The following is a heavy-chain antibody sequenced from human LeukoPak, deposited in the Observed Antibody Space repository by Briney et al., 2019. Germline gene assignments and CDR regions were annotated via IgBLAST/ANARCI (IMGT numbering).Heavy chain of an antibody. Sequence: PGGSLRLSCAASGFTFSTYAMNWVRQAPGKGLEWVSSFGTRSTSIYYAHSVTGRFTISRDNSRNTLYLQMNSLRGDDTAVYYCAKDVGKWESLHFFDYWGQGTLVTVSS. J-gene: IGHJ4*02. CDR2: FGTRSTSI. V-gene: IGHV3-21*04. D-gene: IGHD1-26*01. CDR1: GFTFSTYA. CDR3: AKDVGKWESLHFFDY.